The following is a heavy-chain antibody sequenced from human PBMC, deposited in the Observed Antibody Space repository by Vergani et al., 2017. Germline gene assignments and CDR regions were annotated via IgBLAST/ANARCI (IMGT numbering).Heavy chain of an antibody. Sequence: QVQLQQWGAGLLKPSETLSLTCAVYGGSFSGYYWSWIRQPPGKGLEWIGEINHSGSTNYNPSLKSRVTISVDTSKHQFSLKLSSVSAADTAVYYCAGSLTTVGAGWFDPGGQGTLVTVSS. CDR1: GGSFSGYY. V-gene: IGHV4-34*01. CDR2: INHSGST. J-gene: IGHJ5*02. CDR3: AGSLTTVGAGWFDP. D-gene: IGHD4-11*01.